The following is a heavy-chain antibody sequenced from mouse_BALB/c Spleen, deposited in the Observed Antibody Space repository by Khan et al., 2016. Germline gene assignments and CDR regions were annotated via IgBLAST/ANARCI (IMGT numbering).Heavy chain of an antibody. J-gene: IGHJ1*01. V-gene: IGHV9-3-1*01. Sequence: QIQLVQSGPELKKPGKTVKISCKASGYTFTNYGMNWVKQAPGKGLKWMGWINTYSGESTYADDFKGRFAFSLETSDNTAYLQINNLKNEDTATXFCARYRYYYGSSRYFDVLGAGTTVTVSS. CDR1: GYTFTNYG. CDR3: ARYRYYYGSSRYFDV. CDR2: INTYSGES. D-gene: IGHD1-1*01.